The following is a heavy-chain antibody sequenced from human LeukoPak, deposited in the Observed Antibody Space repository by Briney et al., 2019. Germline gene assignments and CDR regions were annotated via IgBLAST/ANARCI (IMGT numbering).Heavy chain of an antibody. D-gene: IGHD3-22*01. CDR2: IYHSGST. V-gene: IGHV4-38-2*02. J-gene: IGHJ4*02. CDR1: GYSISSGYY. CDR3: ARGYDSSGYYSY. Sequence: SETLSLTCTVSGYSISSGYYWGWIRQPPGKGLGWIGSIYHSGSTYYNPSLKSRVTISVDTSKNQFSLKLSSVTAADTAVYYCARGYDSSGYYSYWGQGTLVTVSS.